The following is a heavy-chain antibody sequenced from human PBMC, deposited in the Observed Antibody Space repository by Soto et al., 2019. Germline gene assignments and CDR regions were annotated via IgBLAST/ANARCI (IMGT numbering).Heavy chain of an antibody. CDR2: IIPMFGTS. Sequence: QVQLVQSGAEVKKPGSSVKVSCKASGGTFSNYGISWVRQAPGQGLEWMGGIIPMFGTSNYAQKFQGRVTITADASTSTAHMELSSLRSEDTAVYYCARDRTSTLVDRYYSMDVWGQGTTVTVSS. J-gene: IGHJ6*02. CDR3: ARDRTSTLVDRYYSMDV. V-gene: IGHV1-69*01. CDR1: GGTFSNYG. D-gene: IGHD1-26*01.